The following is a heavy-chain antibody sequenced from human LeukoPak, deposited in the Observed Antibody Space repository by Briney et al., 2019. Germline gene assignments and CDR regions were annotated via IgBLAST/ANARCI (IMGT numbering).Heavy chain of an antibody. CDR2: ISAYNGNT. Sequence: GASVKVSCKASGYTFNRYGISWMRQAPGQGLEWMGWISAYNGNTNYAQKLQGRVTMTTDTSTSTAYMEQRSLRSDDTAVYYCARGAAADTSPSDYWGQGTLVTVSS. CDR1: GYTFNRYG. V-gene: IGHV1-18*04. J-gene: IGHJ4*02. D-gene: IGHD6-13*01. CDR3: ARGAAADTSPSDY.